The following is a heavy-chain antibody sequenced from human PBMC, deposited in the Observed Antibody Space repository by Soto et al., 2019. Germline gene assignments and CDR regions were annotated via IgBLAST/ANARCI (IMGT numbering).Heavy chain of an antibody. CDR1: GFTFSSYG. D-gene: IGHD2-2*01. CDR3: ARDRCSSTSCYLIGMDV. CDR2: IWYDGSNK. V-gene: IGHV3-33*01. J-gene: IGHJ6*02. Sequence: PGGSLRLSCAASGFTFSSYGMHWVRQAPGKGLEWGAVIWYDGSNKYYADSVKGRFTISRDNSKNTLYLQMNSLRAEDTAVYYCARDRCSSTSCYLIGMDVWGQGTTVTVSS.